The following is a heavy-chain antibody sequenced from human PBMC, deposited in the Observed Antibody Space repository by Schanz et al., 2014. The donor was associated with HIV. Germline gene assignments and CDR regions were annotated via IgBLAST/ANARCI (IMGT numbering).Heavy chain of an antibody. D-gene: IGHD3-10*01. CDR2: ISTGGERT. CDR1: GFPFSNFA. V-gene: IGHV3-23*01. Sequence: EEHLLGSGGDLIQPGGSLRLSCVASGFPFSNFAMSWVRQDPGRGLEWVSAISTGGERTFYADSVKGRFTISRDNSKNTLYLQMNSLRAEDTAIYHCGTYNYGSGHDYWGQGTLVTVSS. CDR3: GTYNYGSGHDY. J-gene: IGHJ4*02.